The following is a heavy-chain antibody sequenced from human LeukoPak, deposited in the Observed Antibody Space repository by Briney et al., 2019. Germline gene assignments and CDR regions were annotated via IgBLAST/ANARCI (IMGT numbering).Heavy chain of an antibody. CDR1: GGSISSSSYY. CDR3: ATYKGATHFDY. D-gene: IGHD1-26*01. Sequence: SETLSLTCTVSGGSISSSSYYWGWIRQPPGKGLEWIGSIYYSGSTYYNPSLKSQVTISVDTSKNQFSLKLSSVTAADTAVYYCATYKGATHFDYWGQGTLVTVSS. CDR2: IYYSGST. V-gene: IGHV4-39*01. J-gene: IGHJ4*02.